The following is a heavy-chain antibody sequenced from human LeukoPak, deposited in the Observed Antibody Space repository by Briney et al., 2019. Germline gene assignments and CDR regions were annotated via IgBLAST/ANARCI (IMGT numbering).Heavy chain of an antibody. CDR2: ISSDGGRT. D-gene: IGHD2-21*01. J-gene: IGHJ4*02. V-gene: IGHV3-64*01. CDR3: AKRATIWRRPDY. CDR1: GFTFSSSA. Sequence: PGGSLRLSCVASGFTFSSSAMHWVRQAPEKGLEYVSAISSDGGRTYYANSLEGRFTISRDNSKNTLYLQMGSLRVEDMAVYYCAKRATIWRRPDYWGQGTLVTVSS.